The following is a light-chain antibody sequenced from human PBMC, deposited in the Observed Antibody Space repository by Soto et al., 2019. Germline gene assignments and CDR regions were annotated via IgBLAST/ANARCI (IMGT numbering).Light chain of an antibody. CDR2: AAS. Sequence: DTQMTQSPSSLSASVGDRVTITCRASQSISSYLNWYQQKPGKAPTLLIYAASSLQSGVPSRFSGSGSGTDFPLTISSLQPEAFATYYCQKTYSTPPTVGQGTKVDI. CDR1: QSISSY. V-gene: IGKV1-39*01. J-gene: IGKJ1*01. CDR3: QKTYSTPPT.